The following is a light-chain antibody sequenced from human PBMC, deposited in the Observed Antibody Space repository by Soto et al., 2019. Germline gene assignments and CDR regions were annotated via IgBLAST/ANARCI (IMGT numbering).Light chain of an antibody. Sequence: EIMMTQSPATLSVSPGERATLSCRASQSVTSYLAWYQHKPGQAPRLLIYDASTRITGIPARFSGSGSGTECTLTISSLQSEDFAVYYCQQYNNWPRTFGQGTKVEIK. J-gene: IGKJ1*01. CDR3: QQYNNWPRT. CDR2: DAS. V-gene: IGKV3-15*01. CDR1: QSVTSY.